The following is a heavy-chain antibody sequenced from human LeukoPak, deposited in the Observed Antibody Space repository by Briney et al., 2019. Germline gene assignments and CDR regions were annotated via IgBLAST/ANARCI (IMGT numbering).Heavy chain of an antibody. J-gene: IGHJ5*02. Sequence: ASVKVSCKASGYTFTSFGISWVRQAPGQGLAWMGWISAYNGNTNYAQKLQGRVTMTTETSTSTAYMELRSLRSDDTAVYYCARDYDILTASPFDPWGQGTLVTVSS. CDR3: ARDYDILTASPFDP. D-gene: IGHD3-9*01. CDR1: GYTFTSFG. CDR2: ISAYNGNT. V-gene: IGHV1-18*01.